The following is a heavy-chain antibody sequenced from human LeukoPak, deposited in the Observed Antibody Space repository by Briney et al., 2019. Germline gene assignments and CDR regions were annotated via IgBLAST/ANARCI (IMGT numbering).Heavy chain of an antibody. D-gene: IGHD6-19*01. CDR2: ISSSSSYI. J-gene: IGHJ3*02. Sequence: KPGGSLRLSCAASGFTFSSYSMNWVRQAPGKGLEWVSSISSSSSYIYYADSVKGRFTISRDNSKNTMYLQMNSLRAEDTAVYYCARDQAVEGDDAFDIWGQGTMVTVSS. V-gene: IGHV3-21*01. CDR3: ARDQAVEGDDAFDI. CDR1: GFTFSSYS.